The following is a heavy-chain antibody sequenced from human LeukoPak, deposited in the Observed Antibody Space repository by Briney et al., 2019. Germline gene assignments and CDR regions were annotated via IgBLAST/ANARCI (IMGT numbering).Heavy chain of an antibody. CDR2: INHSGST. CDR3: ARAVAGNFDY. V-gene: IGHV4-34*01. D-gene: IGHD6-19*01. Sequence: SETLSLTCAVYGGSFSGYYWSWIRQPPGKGLEWIGEINHSGSTNYNPSLKSRVTISVDTSKNQFSLKLSSVTAADTAGYYCARAVAGNFDYWGQGTLVTVSS. CDR1: GGSFSGYY. J-gene: IGHJ4*02.